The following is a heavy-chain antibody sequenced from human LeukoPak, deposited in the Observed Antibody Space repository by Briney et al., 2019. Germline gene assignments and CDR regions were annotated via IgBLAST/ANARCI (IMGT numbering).Heavy chain of an antibody. CDR2: ISPSGGST. V-gene: IGHV1-46*01. D-gene: IGHD3-22*01. CDR3: ARLYYDSSGYRGFDY. J-gene: IGHJ4*02. CDR1: GYTFTSNY. Sequence: ASVKVSCKAFGYTFTSNYMHWVRQAPGQGPEWMGVISPSGGSTTYAQKFQGRVTLTRDRSTSTDYLELSSLRSEDTAVYYCARLYYDSSGYRGFDYWGQGTLVTVSS.